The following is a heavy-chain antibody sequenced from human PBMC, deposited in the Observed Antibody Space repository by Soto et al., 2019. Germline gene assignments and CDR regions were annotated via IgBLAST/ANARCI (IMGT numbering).Heavy chain of an antibody. CDR3: ARQALGDYGDYDNWFDP. V-gene: IGHV3-48*02. Sequence: PGGSLRLSCAASGFTFSSYSMNWVRQAPGKGLEWVSYISSSSSTIYYADSVKGRFTISRDNAKNSLYLQMNSLRDEDTAVYYCARQALGDYGDYDNWFDPWGQGTLVTVSS. CDR1: GFTFSSYS. J-gene: IGHJ5*02. D-gene: IGHD4-17*01. CDR2: ISSSSSTI.